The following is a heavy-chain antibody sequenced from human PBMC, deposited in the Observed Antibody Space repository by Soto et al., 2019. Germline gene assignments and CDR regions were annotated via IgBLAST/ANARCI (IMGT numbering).Heavy chain of an antibody. V-gene: IGHV3-64D*06. Sequence: GGSLRLSCSASGFTFSSYAMHWVRQAPGKGPEYVSSITANGGTTYYADSVKGRFTISRDNAKNTLYLQMSSLRAEDTAVYYCVYVWGSYRYTENDYWGQGTLVTVSS. D-gene: IGHD3-16*02. CDR2: ITANGGTT. CDR1: GFTFSSYA. J-gene: IGHJ4*02. CDR3: VYVWGSYRYTENDY.